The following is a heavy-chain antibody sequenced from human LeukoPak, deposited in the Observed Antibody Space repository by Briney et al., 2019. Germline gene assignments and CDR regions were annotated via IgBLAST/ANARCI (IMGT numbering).Heavy chain of an antibody. CDR2: ISGSGGST. CDR1: GFTFSSYA. J-gene: IGHJ4*02. Sequence: QPGGSLRLSCAASGFTFSSYAMTWVRQAPGKGLEWVSAISGSGGSTYYADSVKGRFTISRDNSKNTLYLQMNSLRAEDTAVYYCAKRLWFGEDIIDFDYWGQGTLVTVSS. D-gene: IGHD3-10*01. CDR3: AKRLWFGEDIIDFDY. V-gene: IGHV3-23*01.